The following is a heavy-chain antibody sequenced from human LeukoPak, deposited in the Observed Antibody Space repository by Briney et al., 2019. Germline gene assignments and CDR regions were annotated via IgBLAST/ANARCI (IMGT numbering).Heavy chain of an antibody. CDR3: ARGSITMIVGWEGLDAFDI. CDR1: GFTFSSYG. V-gene: IGHV3-33*01. Sequence: GRSLRLSCAASGFTFSSYGMHWVRQAAGKGLEWVAVIWYDGSNKYYADSVKGRFTISRDNSKNTLYLQMNSLRAEDTAVYYCARGSITMIVGWEGLDAFDIWGQGTMVTVSS. D-gene: IGHD3-22*01. J-gene: IGHJ3*02. CDR2: IWYDGSNK.